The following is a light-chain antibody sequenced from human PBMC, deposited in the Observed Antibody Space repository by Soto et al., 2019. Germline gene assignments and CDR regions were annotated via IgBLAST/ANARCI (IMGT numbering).Light chain of an antibody. CDR1: SSNIGSNT. J-gene: IGLJ1*01. CDR3: AAWDDSLTGYL. Sequence: QSVLTQPPSASGTPGQRVTISCSGSSSNIGSNTVNWYQQLPGTAPKLLIYSNNQRPSGVPDRFSGSKSGTSASLAISGLQSEDEADYYCAAWDDSLTGYLFGTVTKVTV. V-gene: IGLV1-44*01. CDR2: SNN.